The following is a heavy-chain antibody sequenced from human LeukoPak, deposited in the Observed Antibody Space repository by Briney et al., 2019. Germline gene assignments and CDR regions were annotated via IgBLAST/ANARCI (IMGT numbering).Heavy chain of an antibody. CDR2: IKQGGSEK. Sequence: GGSLRLSCAASGFTFSSYWMSWVRQAPGKGLGWVANIKQGGSEKYYVDSVKGRFTISRDNAKNSLYLQMNSLRAEDTAVYFCAREGSGYYIDHWGQGTLVTVTS. J-gene: IGHJ4*02. D-gene: IGHD3-22*01. CDR3: AREGSGYYIDH. V-gene: IGHV3-7*01. CDR1: GFTFSSYW.